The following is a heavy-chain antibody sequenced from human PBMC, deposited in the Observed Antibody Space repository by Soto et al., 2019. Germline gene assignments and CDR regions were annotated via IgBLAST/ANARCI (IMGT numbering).Heavy chain of an antibody. D-gene: IGHD6-13*01. CDR3: ARSSGIAAAGPYYYYGMDV. Sequence: QVQLQESGPGLVKPSETLSLTCTVSGGSVSSGSYYWSWIRQPPGKGLEWIGYIYYSGSTNYNPSLKSRVTISVDTSKNQFSLKLSSVTAADTAGYYCARSSGIAAAGPYYYYGMDVWGQGTTVTVSS. J-gene: IGHJ6*02. CDR2: IYYSGST. V-gene: IGHV4-61*01. CDR1: GGSVSSGSYY.